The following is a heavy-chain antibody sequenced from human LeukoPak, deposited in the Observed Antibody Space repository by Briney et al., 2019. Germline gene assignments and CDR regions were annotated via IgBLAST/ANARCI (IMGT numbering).Heavy chain of an antibody. Sequence: GGSLRLSCAASGFTFSSYEMKWVRPAPGKGLEWVSYISSSGSTIYYADSVKGRFTISRDNAKNSLYLQMNSLRAEDTAVYYCAELGITMIGGVWGKGTTVTISS. D-gene: IGHD3-10*02. CDR2: ISSSGSTI. J-gene: IGHJ6*04. CDR1: GFTFSSYE. CDR3: AELGITMIGGV. V-gene: IGHV3-48*03.